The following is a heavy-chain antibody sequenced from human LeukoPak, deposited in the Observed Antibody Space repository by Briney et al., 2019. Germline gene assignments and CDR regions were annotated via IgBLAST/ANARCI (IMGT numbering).Heavy chain of an antibody. CDR1: GFTFSSYW. CDR2: IKQDGSEK. D-gene: IGHD3-10*01. J-gene: IGHJ4*02. Sequence: PGGSLRLSCAASGFTFSSYWMSWVRQAPGKGLEWVANIKQDGSEKYYVDSVKGRFTISRDNAKNSLYLQMNSLRAEDTAVYYCARDLVGSGSPFDYWGQGTLVTVSS. V-gene: IGHV3-7*01. CDR3: ARDLVGSGSPFDY.